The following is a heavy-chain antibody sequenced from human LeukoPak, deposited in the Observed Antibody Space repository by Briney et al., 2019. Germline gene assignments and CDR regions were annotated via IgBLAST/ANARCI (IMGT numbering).Heavy chain of an antibody. CDR1: GGSISTYH. D-gene: IGHD4-17*01. J-gene: IGHJ4*02. V-gene: IGHV4-4*07. CDR2: IYSSGST. CDR3: ARDDYGDYFDY. Sequence: PSETLSLTCTVSGGSISTYHWSWIRQPAGKGLEWIGRIYSSGSTNYNPSLKSRVTMSVDTSENHFSLKLSSVTAADTAVYYCARDDYGDYFDYWGQGTLVTVSS.